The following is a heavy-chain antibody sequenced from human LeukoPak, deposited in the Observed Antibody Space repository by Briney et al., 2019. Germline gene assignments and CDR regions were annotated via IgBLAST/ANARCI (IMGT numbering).Heavy chain of an antibody. J-gene: IGHJ3*02. Sequence: SETLSLTCAVYGGSFSGYYWSWIRQPPGKGLEWIGEINHSGSTNYNPSLKSRVTISVDTSKNQFSLKLSSVTAADTAVYYCARDFVAAAFDIWGQGTMVTVSS. CDR1: GGSFSGYY. CDR2: INHSGST. V-gene: IGHV4-34*01. D-gene: IGHD6-19*01. CDR3: ARDFVAAAFDI.